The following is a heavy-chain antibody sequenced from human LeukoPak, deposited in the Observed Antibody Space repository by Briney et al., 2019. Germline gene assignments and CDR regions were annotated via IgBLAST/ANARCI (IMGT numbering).Heavy chain of an antibody. D-gene: IGHD1-26*01. CDR3: ARARNGTLKY. CDR1: GFTLSHYA. Sequence: QAGGSLRLSCAASGFTLSHYAMHWVRQPPGKGPEWVAVISYDGNHKYYADSVKGRFTISRDNSKNTLYVQMNSLRAEDTAVYYCARARNGTLKYWGQGTLVTVCS. J-gene: IGHJ4*02. V-gene: IGHV3-30*01. CDR2: ISYDGNHK.